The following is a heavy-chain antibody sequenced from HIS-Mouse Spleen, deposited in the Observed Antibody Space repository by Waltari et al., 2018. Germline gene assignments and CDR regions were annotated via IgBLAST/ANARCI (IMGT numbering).Heavy chain of an antibody. CDR3: VRVGGGGYSSSSGFDY. V-gene: IGHV1-2*02. D-gene: IGHD6-6*01. CDR1: GYTFTGYY. J-gene: IGHJ4*02. CDR2: INPNSGGT. Sequence: QVQLVQSGAEVKKPGASVKVSCKASGYTFTGYYTHWVRQAPGQGLEWMGWINPNSGGTNYAQKFQGRVTMTRDTSISTAYMELSRLRSDDTAVYYCVRVGGGGYSSSSGFDYWGQGTLVTVSS.